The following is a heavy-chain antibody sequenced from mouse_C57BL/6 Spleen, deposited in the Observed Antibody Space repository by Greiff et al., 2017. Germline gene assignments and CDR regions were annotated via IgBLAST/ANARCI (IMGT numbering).Heavy chain of an antibody. CDR3: ARAAQAAAAY. CDR2: IDPSDSYT. Sequence: QVQLQQPGAELVKPGASVKLSCKASGYTFTSYWMQWVKQRHGQGLEWIGEIDPSDSYTNYNQKFKGKATLTVDTSSSPAYMQLSSLTSEDSAVYYCARAAQAAAAYWGKGALVTVAA. V-gene: IGHV1-50*01. J-gene: IGHJ3*01. D-gene: IGHD3-2*02. CDR1: GYTFTSYW.